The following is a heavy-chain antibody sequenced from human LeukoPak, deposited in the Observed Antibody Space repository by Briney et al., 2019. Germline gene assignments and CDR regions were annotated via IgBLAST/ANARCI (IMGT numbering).Heavy chain of an antibody. J-gene: IGHJ4*02. Sequence: TGGSLRLSCEAPGFNFHSYGMTWVRQAPGKGLEWVSAISGSGGSTYYADSVKGRFTISRDNAKNTLYLQMNGLRAEDTAVYYCAKVGGIAAAFRYYFDSWGQGNLVTVSS. V-gene: IGHV3-23*01. CDR1: GFNFHSYG. D-gene: IGHD6-13*01. CDR3: AKVGGIAAAFRYYFDS. CDR2: ISGSGGST.